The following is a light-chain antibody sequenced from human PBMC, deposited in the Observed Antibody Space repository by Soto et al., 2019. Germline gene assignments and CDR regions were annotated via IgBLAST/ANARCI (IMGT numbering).Light chain of an antibody. V-gene: IGKV3-20*01. CDR2: GAS. Sequence: PGERDTLSCRASQNVDTKYLAWYQQKPGQAPRLLIYGASNRATGIPDRFSGSGSGTDFTLTISRLEPEDFAVYYCQQYGSSGTFGQGTKVDIK. CDR1: QNVDTKY. J-gene: IGKJ1*01. CDR3: QQYGSSGT.